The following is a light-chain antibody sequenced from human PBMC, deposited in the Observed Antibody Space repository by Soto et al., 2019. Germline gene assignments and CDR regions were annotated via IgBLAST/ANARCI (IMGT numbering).Light chain of an antibody. V-gene: IGKV3-15*01. CDR2: GAS. CDR3: QHYNTCPWT. J-gene: IGKJ1*01. Sequence: VKTPSPATLAVAPGERATLSCRASQSVNSNLAWYQQKLGQAPRVVIYGASTRAAGIPARFSGSGSGTEFILTISSLQSEAFAFYYCQHYNTCPWTFGHATMV. CDR1: QSVNSN.